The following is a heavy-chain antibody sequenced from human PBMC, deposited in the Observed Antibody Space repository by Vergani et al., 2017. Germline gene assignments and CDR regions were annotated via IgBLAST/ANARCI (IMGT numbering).Heavy chain of an antibody. D-gene: IGHD1-14*01. CDR1: GGSISSGSYY. CDR2: IYTSGST. CDR3: ARYRGMRHGIDY. J-gene: IGHJ4*02. Sequence: QVQLQESGPGLVKPSQTLSLTCTVSGGSISSGSYYWSWIRQPAGKGLEWIGRIYTSGSTNYNPSLKSRVTISVDTSKNQFSLKLSSVTAADTAVYYCARYRGMRHGIDYWGQGTLVTVSS. V-gene: IGHV4-61*02.